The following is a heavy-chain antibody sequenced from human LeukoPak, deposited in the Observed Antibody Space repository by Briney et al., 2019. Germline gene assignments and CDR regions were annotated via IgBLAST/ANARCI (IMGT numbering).Heavy chain of an antibody. V-gene: IGHV4-4*07. CDR2: IYTSGSN. CDR3: AREVADYGGYYYYHYMDV. Sequence: SETLSLTCTVSGGSISSYYWSWIRQPAGKGLEWIGRIYTSGSNNYNPSLKSRVTMSVDTSKNQFSLKLSSVTAADTAMYYCAREVADYGGYYYYHYMDVWGKGTTVTIS. CDR1: GGSISSYY. D-gene: IGHD4-23*01. J-gene: IGHJ6*03.